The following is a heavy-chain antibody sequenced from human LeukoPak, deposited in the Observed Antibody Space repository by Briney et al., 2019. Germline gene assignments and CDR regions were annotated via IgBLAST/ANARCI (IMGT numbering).Heavy chain of an antibody. CDR3: ARRRIVGGTDAFDI. D-gene: IGHD6-19*01. CDR2: LSGHNGDT. Sequence: GASEKISCKASGYTFTNYGLSWVRQAPGQGLEWMGRLSGHNGDTNYAQEFQGRVSMTTDTSTNEGYMELRSLRSDDTAICFCARRRIVGGTDAFDIWGQGTMFTVSS. J-gene: IGHJ3*02. CDR1: GYTFTNYG. V-gene: IGHV1-18*01.